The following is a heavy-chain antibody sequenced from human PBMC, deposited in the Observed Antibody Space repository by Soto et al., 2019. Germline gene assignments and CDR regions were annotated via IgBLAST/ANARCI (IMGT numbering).Heavy chain of an antibody. CDR1: GFTFSSYA. CDR2: INSSGDNT. CDR3: ARVVVVAATGTDY. V-gene: IGHV3-23*01. Sequence: EVQVLESGGGLVQPGGSLRLSCAASGFTFSSYARNWVRQAPGKGLEWVSGINSSGDNTYYADSVKGRFTISRDNSKNTLYLQMNSLRVEDTAVYYCARVVVVAATGTDYWGQGTLVTVSS. D-gene: IGHD2-15*01. J-gene: IGHJ4*02.